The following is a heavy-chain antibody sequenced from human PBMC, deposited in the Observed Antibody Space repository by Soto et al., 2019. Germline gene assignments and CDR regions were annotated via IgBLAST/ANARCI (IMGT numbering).Heavy chain of an antibody. CDR1: SGSISSGEYY. Sequence: TLSLTCTVSSGSISSGEYYWSWLRQPPGKGLEWIGYIFSSGSTHYNASLKSRLTISVDTSQNQFSLQLTSVTATDTAVYYCARGRFGEIHDYWGQGTLVTVSS. CDR2: IFSSGST. D-gene: IGHD3-10*01. V-gene: IGHV4-30-4*01. J-gene: IGHJ4*02. CDR3: ARGRFGEIHDY.